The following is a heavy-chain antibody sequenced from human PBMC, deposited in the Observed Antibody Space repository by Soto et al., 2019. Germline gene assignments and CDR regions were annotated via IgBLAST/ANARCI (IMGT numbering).Heavy chain of an antibody. Sequence: GGSLRLSCAASGFTFSSYAMSWVRQAPGKGLEWVSAISGSGGSTYYADSVKGRFTISRDNSKNTLYLQMNSLRAKDTAVYYCANLRSIWSYMDVWGKGTTVTVSS. CDR2: ISGSGGST. CDR1: GFTFSSYA. CDR3: ANLRSIWSYMDV. J-gene: IGHJ6*03. V-gene: IGHV3-23*01. D-gene: IGHD3-3*01.